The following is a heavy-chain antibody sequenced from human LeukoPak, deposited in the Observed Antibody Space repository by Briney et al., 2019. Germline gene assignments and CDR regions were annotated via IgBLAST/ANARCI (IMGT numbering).Heavy chain of an antibody. CDR1: GGSISSYH. D-gene: IGHD3-3*01. J-gene: IGHJ5*02. CDR3: ARDVYDFWSGYYINWFDP. Sequence: SETLSLTCTVSGGSISSYHWSWIRQPAGKGLEWIGRIYTSGSTNYNPSLKSRVTMSVDTSKNQFSLKLSSVTAADTAVYYCARDVYDFWSGYYINWFDPWGQGTLVTVSS. V-gene: IGHV4-4*07. CDR2: IYTSGST.